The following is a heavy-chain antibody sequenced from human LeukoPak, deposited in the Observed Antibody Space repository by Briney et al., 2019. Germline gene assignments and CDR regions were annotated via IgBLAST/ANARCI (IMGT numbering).Heavy chain of an antibody. D-gene: IGHD6-13*01. CDR2: IYYSGST. J-gene: IGHJ6*03. V-gene: IGHV4-59*08. CDR3: ARSPRDYSSSWPYYYYYYMDV. CDR1: GGSISSYY. Sequence: PSETLSLTCTVSGGSISSYYWSWIRQPPGKGLEWIGYIYYSGSTNYNPSLKSRVTISVDTSKNQFSLKLSSVTATDTAVYYCARSPRDYSSSWPYYYYYYMDVWGKGTTVTISS.